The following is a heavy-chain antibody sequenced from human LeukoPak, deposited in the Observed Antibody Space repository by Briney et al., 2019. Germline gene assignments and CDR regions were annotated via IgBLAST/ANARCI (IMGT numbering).Heavy chain of an antibody. D-gene: IGHD2-8*02. CDR1: GFPFQSYW. J-gene: IGHJ4*02. Sequence: GGSLRLSCTASGFPFQSYWMNWVRQAPGKGLELVANINADGSDKYFMDSVKGRFSISRDNANNRLYLQMASLRAEDTAVYYCMPGRGYWGQGTLVAVSS. CDR2: INADGSDK. V-gene: IGHV3-7*01. CDR3: MPGRGY.